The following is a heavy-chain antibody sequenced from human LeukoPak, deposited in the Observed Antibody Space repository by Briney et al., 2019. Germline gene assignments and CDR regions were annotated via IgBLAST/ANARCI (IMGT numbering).Heavy chain of an antibody. CDR2: ISGSGGNT. CDR1: GITFFTYA. J-gene: IGHJ6*03. D-gene: IGHD6-6*01. Sequence: PGGSLRLSCAATGITFFTYAMTWVRQAPGEGREWVSGISGSGGNTYYGDSVKGRFTISRDNSKKTLFLQMNSLRGEDTAVYYCAKAAYSSSSSAGYYYMDVWGKGTTVTVSS. CDR3: AKAAYSSSSSAGYYYMDV. V-gene: IGHV3-23*01.